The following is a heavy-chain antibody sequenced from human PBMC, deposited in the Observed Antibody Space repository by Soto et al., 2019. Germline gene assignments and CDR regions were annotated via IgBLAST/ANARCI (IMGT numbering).Heavy chain of an antibody. J-gene: IGHJ4*02. CDR1: GCTFSSYA. D-gene: IGHD3-16*01. Sequence: SVKVSCKASGCTFSSYAINWVRQAPGQGLEWMGGIIPIFGTANYAQKFQGRVTITADESTSTAYMELSSLRSEDTAVYYCAREWGYDERYFDCWGQGTLVTVSS. CDR3: AREWGYDERYFDC. CDR2: IIPIFGTA. V-gene: IGHV1-69*13.